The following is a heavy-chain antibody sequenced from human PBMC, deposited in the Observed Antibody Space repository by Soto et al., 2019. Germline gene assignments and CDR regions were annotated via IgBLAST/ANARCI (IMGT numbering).Heavy chain of an antibody. J-gene: IGHJ4*01. CDR3: ARSSVTYSDFDY. Sequence: RASVKVSCKASGYSFTAYCVHWVRQAPGQGLEWMGWINPNSGGTNYAQRFQGRVAMTTDTSTNTAYMELNSLKSDDTALYFCARSSVTYSDFDYWGQGTQVTVSS. CDR1: GYSFTAYC. V-gene: IGHV1-2*02. CDR2: INPNSGGT. D-gene: IGHD6-19*01.